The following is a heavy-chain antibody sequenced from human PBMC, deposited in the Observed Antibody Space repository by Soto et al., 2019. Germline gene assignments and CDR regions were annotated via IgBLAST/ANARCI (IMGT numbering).Heavy chain of an antibody. J-gene: IGHJ4*02. V-gene: IGHV3-30-3*01. CDR2: ISYDGSNK. Sequence: GGSLRLSCAASGFTFSSYAMHWVRQAPGKGLEWVAVISYDGSNKYYADSVKGRFTISRDNSKNTLYLQMNSLRAEDTTVYYCARVGPERYFDYWGQGTLVTVSS. CDR3: ARVGPERYFDY. CDR1: GFTFSSYA.